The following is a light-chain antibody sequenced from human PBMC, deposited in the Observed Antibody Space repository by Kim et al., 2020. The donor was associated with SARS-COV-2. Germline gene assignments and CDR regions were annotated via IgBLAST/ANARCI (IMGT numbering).Light chain of an antibody. V-gene: IGKV3-20*01. CDR1: QSVSSRY. CDR2: ATS. Sequence: VLTQSPGTLSLSPGERATLSCRASQSVSSRYLAWYQQKPGQSPRLLIYATSNRATGIPDRFSGSGSGTDFTLTISRLEPEDFAVYHCLQYANSRTFGQGTKVDIK. J-gene: IGKJ1*01. CDR3: LQYANSRT.